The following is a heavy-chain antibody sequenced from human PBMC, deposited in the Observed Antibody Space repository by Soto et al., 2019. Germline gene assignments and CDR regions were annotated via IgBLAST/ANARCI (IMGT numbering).Heavy chain of an antibody. J-gene: IGHJ4*02. CDR1: GFTFSSYA. V-gene: IGHV3-23*01. CDR2: ISASGFNT. D-gene: IGHD3-9*01. CDR3: ARVFLTGYYIH. Sequence: EVQLLESGGGLVQPGGSLRLSCAASGFTFSSYAMSWVRQAPGKGLEWVSAISASGFNTYYADSVKGRFTISRDNSKNTLYLQMNSLRAEDTAVYYCARVFLTGYYIHWGQGTLVTVSS.